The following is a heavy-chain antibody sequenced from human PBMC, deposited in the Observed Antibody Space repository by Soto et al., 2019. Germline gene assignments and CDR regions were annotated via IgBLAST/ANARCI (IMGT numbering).Heavy chain of an antibody. Sequence: PGGSLRLSCAASGFTVGSNYMSWVRQAPGKGLEWVSVIYSGGSTYYADSVKGRFTISRHNSKNTLYLQMNSLRAEDTAVYYCARVLIISGYDLFDYWGQGTLVTVSS. D-gene: IGHD5-12*01. CDR1: GFTVGSNY. CDR2: IYSGGST. CDR3: ARVLIISGYDLFDY. V-gene: IGHV3-53*04. J-gene: IGHJ4*02.